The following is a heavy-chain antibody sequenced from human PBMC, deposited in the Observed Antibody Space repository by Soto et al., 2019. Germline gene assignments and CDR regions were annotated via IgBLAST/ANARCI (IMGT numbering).Heavy chain of an antibody. CDR2: INSDGSST. CDR1: RFTFSSFW. Sequence: GGSLRLSCAASRFTFSSFWFHWVRQAPGKGLVWVSHINSDGSSTSYADSVKGRFTISRDNAKNTLYLQMNSLRAEDTAVYYCARAAYSSSQTFLFDAWGQVTFVTGS. CDR3: ARAAYSSSQTFLFDA. D-gene: IGHD6-13*01. J-gene: IGHJ5*02. V-gene: IGHV3-74*01.